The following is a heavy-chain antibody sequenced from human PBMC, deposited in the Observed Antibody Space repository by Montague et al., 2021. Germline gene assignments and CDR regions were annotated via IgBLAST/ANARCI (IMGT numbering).Heavy chain of an antibody. Sequence: SLRLSCAAPGFTFSSYAMSWVRQAPGKGLEWVSALSGSGGSTYYADSVKGRFTISRDNSKNTLYLQMNSLRAEDTALYYCANRPDITVVTLGGQGTLVTVSS. V-gene: IGHV3-23*01. D-gene: IGHD4-23*01. CDR1: GFTFSSYA. CDR2: LSGSGGST. CDR3: ANRPDITVVTL. J-gene: IGHJ4*02.